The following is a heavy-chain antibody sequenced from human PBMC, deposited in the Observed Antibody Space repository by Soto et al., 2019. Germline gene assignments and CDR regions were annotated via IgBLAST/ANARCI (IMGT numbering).Heavy chain of an antibody. Sequence: EVQLLESGGGLVQPGGSLRLSCAASGFTFSSYAMSWVRQAPGKGLEWVSAISGSGGSTYYADSVKGRFTISRDNAKNTLYLQLNSLRAEDTAVYYCAIGLRSSSRKGGLDYWGQGTLVTVSS. D-gene: IGHD6-6*01. V-gene: IGHV3-23*01. CDR2: ISGSGGST. J-gene: IGHJ4*02. CDR3: AIGLRSSSRKGGLDY. CDR1: GFTFSSYA.